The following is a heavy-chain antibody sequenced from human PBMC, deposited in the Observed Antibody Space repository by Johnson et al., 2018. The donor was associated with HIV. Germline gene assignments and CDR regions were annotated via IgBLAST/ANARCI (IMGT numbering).Heavy chain of an antibody. D-gene: IGHD5-18*01. CDR3: ARAPGYSRAFDI. CDR2: IKQDGSEK. J-gene: IGHJ3*02. Sequence: VQLVESGGGLVQPGGSLRLSCAASGFTFSSYWMSWVRQAPGKGLEWVANIKQDGSEKYYVDSVKGRFTISRDNAKNSLYLQMNSLRVEDTAVYFCARAPGYSRAFDIWGQGTMVTVSS. CDR1: GFTFSSYW. V-gene: IGHV3-7*02.